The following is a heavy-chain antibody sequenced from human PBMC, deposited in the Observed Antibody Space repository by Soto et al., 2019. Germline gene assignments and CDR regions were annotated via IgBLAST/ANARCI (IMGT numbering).Heavy chain of an antibody. CDR1: GLIFSDVW. V-gene: IGHV3-15*01. CDR2: IKTKPDDGTV. CDR3: TTSNLGVDY. J-gene: IGHJ4*02. Sequence: LSCAASGLIFSDVWMTWVRQAPGKGLEWVGRIKTKPDDGTVNYAAPVRGRFSISRDDSKNTLYLHLTSLISDDTGVYYCTTSNLGVDYWGPGTLVTVSS.